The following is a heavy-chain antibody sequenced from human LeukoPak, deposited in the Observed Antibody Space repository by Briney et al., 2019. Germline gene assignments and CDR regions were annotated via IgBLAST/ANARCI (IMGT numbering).Heavy chain of an antibody. V-gene: IGHV3-21*04. D-gene: IGHD4/OR15-4a*01. J-gene: IGHJ4*02. Sequence: GGSLRLSCAASGFTFSSYNMNWVRQAPGKGLEWVSSITSGSSYIYYADSVKGRFTISRDNSKNTLYLQMNSLRAEDTAVYYCARRAGAYSHPYDYWGQGTLVTVSS. CDR3: ARRAGAYSHPYDY. CDR2: ITSGSSYI. CDR1: GFTFSSYN.